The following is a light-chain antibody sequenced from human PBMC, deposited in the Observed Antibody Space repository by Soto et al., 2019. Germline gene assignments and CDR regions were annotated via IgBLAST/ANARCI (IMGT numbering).Light chain of an antibody. J-gene: IGLJ2*01. CDR2: LNRXXXX. V-gene: IGLV4-69*01. CDR1: SGHSSYA. CDR3: QTWGTGIQV. Sequence: QPVLTQSPSASASLGASVKLTCTLSSGHSSYAIAWHQQQPEKGPRYLMKLNRXXXXXXXXXXXXXXSGSSSGAERYLTXXXXQSXXXXXYYCQTWGTGIQVFGGGTKLTVL.